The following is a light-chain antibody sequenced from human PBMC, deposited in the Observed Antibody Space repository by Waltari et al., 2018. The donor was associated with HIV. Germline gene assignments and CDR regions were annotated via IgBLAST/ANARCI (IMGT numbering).Light chain of an antibody. Sequence: QSVLTQPPSVSGAPGQRVTISCPGSSSNIGADYDAHWYQQIPGTDPKLLISVSEDRPPGVPDRFSASKSGTSASLAITGLQPEDDADYFCQSYDSTLNAAVVFGGGTKLTVL. J-gene: IGLJ2*01. V-gene: IGLV1-40*01. CDR3: QSYDSTLNAAVV. CDR2: VSE. CDR1: SSNIGADYD.